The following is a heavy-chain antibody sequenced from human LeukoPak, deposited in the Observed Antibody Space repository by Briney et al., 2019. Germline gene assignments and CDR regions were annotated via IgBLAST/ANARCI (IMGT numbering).Heavy chain of an antibody. CDR2: IYHSGTT. J-gene: IGHJ5*02. V-gene: IGHV4-38-2*02. CDR1: AYSISNGSL. D-gene: IGHD1-26*01. Sequence: KASETLSLTCTVSAYSISNGSLWGWIRQPPGKGLEWIGSIYHSGTTYYNPSLKSRVTMSVDTSKNQFSLKLSAVTAADTAVYYCTRLSHVAGAPKVSWFDPWGQGTLVTVSS. CDR3: TRLSHVAGAPKVSWFDP.